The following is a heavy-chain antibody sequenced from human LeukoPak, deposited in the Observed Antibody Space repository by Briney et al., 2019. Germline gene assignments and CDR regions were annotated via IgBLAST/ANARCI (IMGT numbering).Heavy chain of an antibody. Sequence: GGSLRLSCAASGFTVSSNYMNWVRQAPGKGLEWVSVIYSGGSTYYADSVKGRFTISRDNSKNTLYLQMNSLRAEDTAVYYCARVACSSSPCYYPIDVWGQGTTVTVSS. J-gene: IGHJ6*02. CDR3: ARVACSSSPCYYPIDV. CDR2: IYSGGST. V-gene: IGHV3-66*01. CDR1: GFTVSSNY. D-gene: IGHD2-2*01.